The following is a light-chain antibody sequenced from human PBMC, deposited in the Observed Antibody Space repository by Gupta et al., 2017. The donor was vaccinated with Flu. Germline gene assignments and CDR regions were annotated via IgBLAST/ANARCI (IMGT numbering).Light chain of an antibody. J-gene: IGKJ2*01. CDR2: DAS. V-gene: IGKV3-11*01. Sequence: EIVLTQSPATLSLSPGERATLSCRASQSVSSYLAWYQQKPGQAPRLLIYDASNRATGIPARFSGSGDGTDFTLTISSLEPEDFAVYYCQQRSNWPRAYTFGQGTKLEIK. CDR1: QSVSSY. CDR3: QQRSNWPRAYT.